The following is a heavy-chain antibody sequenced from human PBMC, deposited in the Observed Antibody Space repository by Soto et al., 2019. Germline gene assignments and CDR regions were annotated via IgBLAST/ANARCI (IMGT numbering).Heavy chain of an antibody. Sequence: ASVKVSCKASGYTFTGYYMHWVRQAPGQGLEWMGWINPNSGGTNYAQKFQGGVTMTRDTSISTAYMELSRLRSDDTAVYYCARLSLWSGYYIAYGMDVWGQGTTVTVYS. CDR2: INPNSGGT. V-gene: IGHV1-2*02. CDR3: ARLSLWSGYYIAYGMDV. CDR1: GYTFTGYY. J-gene: IGHJ6*02. D-gene: IGHD3-3*01.